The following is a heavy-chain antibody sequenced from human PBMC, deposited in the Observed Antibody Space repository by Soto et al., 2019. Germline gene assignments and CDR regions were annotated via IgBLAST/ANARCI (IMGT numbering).Heavy chain of an antibody. CDR2: ISYDGTSK. V-gene: IGHV3-30*03. D-gene: IGHD5-12*01. CDR3: ARDPYSGYIFDS. CDR1: GFSFSRYS. J-gene: IGHJ4*02. Sequence: QVQLVESGGGVVQPGTSLRLSCAASGFSFSRYSMHWVRQAPGKGLEWLAVISYDGTSKYYGDSAKGRFTISRLNSNNMLYQQLNSLRAEDTAVYYCARDPYSGYIFDSWGQGTLVTLSS.